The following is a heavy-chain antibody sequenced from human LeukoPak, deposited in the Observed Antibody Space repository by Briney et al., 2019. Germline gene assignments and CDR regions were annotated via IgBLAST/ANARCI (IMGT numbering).Heavy chain of an antibody. D-gene: IGHD6-13*01. CDR1: GFTFSSYS. CDR2: ISSSSTI. Sequence: GGSLRLSCAASGFTFSSYSMNWVRQAPGKGLEWVSYISSSSTIYYADSVKGRFTISRDNAKNSLYLQMNSLRAEDTAVYYRARGPLVAAAGTEADYWGQGTLVTVSS. CDR3: ARGPLVAAAGTEADY. J-gene: IGHJ4*02. V-gene: IGHV3-48*01.